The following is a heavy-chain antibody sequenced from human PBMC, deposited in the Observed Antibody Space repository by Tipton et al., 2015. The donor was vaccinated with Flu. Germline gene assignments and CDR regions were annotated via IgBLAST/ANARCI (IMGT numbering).Heavy chain of an antibody. V-gene: IGHV3-23*01. Sequence: SLRLSCAASGFTFSTYAMSWVRQAPGKGLEWVSGISASGGSIYYVDSVKGRFTISRDNSNNTLYLQMNSLRAEDTALYFCAKDVTTVTRFLSGRNAFDVWGQGTMVTVSS. CDR1: GFTFSTYA. J-gene: IGHJ3*01. D-gene: IGHD4-17*01. CDR3: AKDVTTVTRFLSGRNAFDV. CDR2: ISASGGSI.